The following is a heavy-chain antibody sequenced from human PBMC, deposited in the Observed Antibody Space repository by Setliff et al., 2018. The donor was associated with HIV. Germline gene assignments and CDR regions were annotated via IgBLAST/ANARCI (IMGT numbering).Heavy chain of an antibody. CDR2: IYHSGNT. J-gene: IGHJ2*01. D-gene: IGHD6-19*01. Sequence: ETLSLTCAVSGPYSISSGFYWGWIRQPPGKGLEWIGNIYHSGNTYYNPSLKSRVTISVDTSKNQFSLKLRSVTAADTAVYYCARTRAIAVAGPPPEWYFDLWGRGTLVTVSS. V-gene: IGHV4-38-2*01. CDR1: GPYSISSGFY. CDR3: ARTRAIAVAGPPPEWYFDL.